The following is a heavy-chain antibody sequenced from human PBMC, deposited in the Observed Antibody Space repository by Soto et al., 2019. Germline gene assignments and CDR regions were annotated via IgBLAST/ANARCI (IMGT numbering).Heavy chain of an antibody. D-gene: IGHD2-21*01. J-gene: IGHJ4*02. CDR2: ISSGGGHT. CDR1: GFTFSNSA. V-gene: IGHV3-23*01. CDR3: AKVQEFCGYNCYTVDS. Sequence: GGSLSLSCSASGFTFSNSAMSWVRQVPGKGLEWAGGISSGGGHTNYAASVKGRFTLSRDNFKDTLYLQMKSLRAGETALYYCAKVQEFCGYNCYTVDSWGQGALVPVSS.